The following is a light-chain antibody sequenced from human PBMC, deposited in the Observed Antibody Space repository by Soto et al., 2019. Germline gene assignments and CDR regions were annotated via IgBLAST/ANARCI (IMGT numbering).Light chain of an antibody. CDR2: GAS. CDR1: QGISSW. V-gene: IGKV1-12*01. J-gene: IGKJ5*01. Sequence: DIQITQSPSSVSASVGDRVTVTCRASQGISSWLAWYQKKPGRAPNLLIYGASTLQSGVPSRFSGSGSGTDFTLTISNLQPEDFATYYCQQLNAYPLTFGQGTRLEIK. CDR3: QQLNAYPLT.